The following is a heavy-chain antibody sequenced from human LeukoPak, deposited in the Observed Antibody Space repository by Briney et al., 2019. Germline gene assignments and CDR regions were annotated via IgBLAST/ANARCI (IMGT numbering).Heavy chain of an antibody. CDR1: GGSISSYY. Sequence: SETLSLTCTVSGGSISSYYWSWIRQPPGKGLEWIGYIYYSGSTNYNPSLKSRVTMSVDTSKNQFSLKLSSVTAADTALYYCARGVEYSSSSGLGYWGQRTLVTVSS. V-gene: IGHV4-59*01. D-gene: IGHD6-6*01. J-gene: IGHJ4*02. CDR2: IYYSGST. CDR3: ARGVEYSSSSGLGY.